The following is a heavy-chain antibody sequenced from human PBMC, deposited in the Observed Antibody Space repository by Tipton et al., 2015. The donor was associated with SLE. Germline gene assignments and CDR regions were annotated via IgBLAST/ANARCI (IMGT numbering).Heavy chain of an antibody. CDR3: ARGGYNTNSYVAY. V-gene: IGHV4-4*07. D-gene: IGHD3-10*01. CDR1: DGSISDYY. Sequence: TLSLTCTVSDGSISDYYWTWIRQPAGEGLEWIGRIYASGSTNYNPSLRSRVTMSVDTSKNQFSLKVISVTAADTAMYYCARGGYNTNSYVAYWGQGTLVTVSS. J-gene: IGHJ4*02. CDR2: IYASGST.